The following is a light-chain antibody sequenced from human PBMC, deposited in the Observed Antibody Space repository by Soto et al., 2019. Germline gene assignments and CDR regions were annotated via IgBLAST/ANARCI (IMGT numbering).Light chain of an antibody. CDR3: QQFGSSSWT. CDR1: QSVSSSS. J-gene: IGKJ1*01. V-gene: IGKV3-20*01. Sequence: VLTQSPGTLSLSPGERATLSCRASQSVSSSSLAWYQQKPGQAPRLLIYGASSRATGIPDRFSGSGSGTDFTLTINRLEPEDLAVYYCQQFGSSSWTFGQGTKVEI. CDR2: GAS.